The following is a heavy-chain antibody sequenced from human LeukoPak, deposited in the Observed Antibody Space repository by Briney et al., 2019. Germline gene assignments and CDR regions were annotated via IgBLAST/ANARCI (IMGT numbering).Heavy chain of an antibody. CDR1: GYTFTGYY. CDR2: INPNSGGT. Sequence: GASVKVSCKASGYTFTGYYMHWVRQAPGQGLEWMGWINPNSGGTNYAQKFQGRVTMTRDTSIGTAYMELSRLRSDDTAVYYCARGGWPAAIPYYYYGMDVWGQGTTVTVSS. CDR3: ARGGWPAAIPYYYYGMDV. J-gene: IGHJ6*02. D-gene: IGHD2-2*01. V-gene: IGHV1-2*02.